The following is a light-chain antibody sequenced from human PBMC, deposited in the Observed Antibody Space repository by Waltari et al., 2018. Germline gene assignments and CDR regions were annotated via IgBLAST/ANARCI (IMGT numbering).Light chain of an antibody. Sequence: QMTQSTSSLSASVGDRITISCQSSPDVINFINWYQQKPGKAPQLLIYDGATLTTGVPSRFSGSGSGTHFTLTINSLQAEDVGNYYCQQSEAFGKGTKVEI. J-gene: IGKJ1*01. CDR2: DGA. CDR1: PDVINF. CDR3: QQSEA. V-gene: IGKV1-33*01.